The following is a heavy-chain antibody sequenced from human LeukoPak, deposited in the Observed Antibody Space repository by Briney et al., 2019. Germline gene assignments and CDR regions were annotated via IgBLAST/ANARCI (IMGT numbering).Heavy chain of an antibody. Sequence: SVKVSCKASGYTFTGYYMHWVRQAPGQGLEWMGRIIPILGKPKYAQKFQGRVTITADKSTSTIYLELSSLRSDDTAVYYCASPNQLGILKMFDQWGQGTLVTVSS. CDR1: GYTFTGYY. J-gene: IGHJ4*02. D-gene: IGHD3-16*01. CDR3: ASPNQLGILKMFDQ. CDR2: IIPILGKP. V-gene: IGHV1-69*02.